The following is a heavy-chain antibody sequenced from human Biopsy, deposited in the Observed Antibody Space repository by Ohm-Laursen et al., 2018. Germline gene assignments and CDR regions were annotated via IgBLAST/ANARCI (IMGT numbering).Heavy chain of an antibody. D-gene: IGHD3-3*01. CDR1: GYTFTGDY. CDR3: AKDLLEWSVPS. J-gene: IGHJ4*02. V-gene: IGHV1-2*02. Sequence: ASVKVSCKVSGYTFTGDYIHWVRQAPGQGLEWMGWIDLKTGGTEYAQKFRGRVTMTRDTSISTMYMDLSSLRSDDTAVYYCAKDLLEWSVPSWGQGTLVTVSS. CDR2: IDLKTGGT.